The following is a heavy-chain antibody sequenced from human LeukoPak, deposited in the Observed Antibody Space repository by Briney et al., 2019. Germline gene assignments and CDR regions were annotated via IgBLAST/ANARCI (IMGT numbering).Heavy chain of an antibody. V-gene: IGHV3-30*18. J-gene: IGHJ4*02. CDR3: AKGRIVATIGGVDY. Sequence: PGGSLRLSCAASGFTFSSYGMHWVRQAPGKGLEWVAVISYDGSNKYYADPVKGRFTISRDNSKNTLYLQMNSLRAEDTAVYYCAKGRIVATIGGVDYWGQGTLVTVSS. CDR2: ISYDGSNK. D-gene: IGHD5-12*01. CDR1: GFTFSSYG.